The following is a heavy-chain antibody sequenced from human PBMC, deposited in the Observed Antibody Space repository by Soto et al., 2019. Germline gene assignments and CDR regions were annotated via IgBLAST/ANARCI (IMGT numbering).Heavy chain of an antibody. J-gene: IGHJ4*02. Sequence: SETLSLTCTVSGGSISSDGYYWTWIRQHPGKGLEWIGYIYYSGSTYYNPSLKSRITISVDTSKNQFSLRLSSVTAADKATYYCAHGTGTSDYWGQGTLVTVSS. CDR3: AHGTGTSDY. CDR2: IYYSGST. V-gene: IGHV4-31*03. CDR1: GGSISSDGYY. D-gene: IGHD1-7*01.